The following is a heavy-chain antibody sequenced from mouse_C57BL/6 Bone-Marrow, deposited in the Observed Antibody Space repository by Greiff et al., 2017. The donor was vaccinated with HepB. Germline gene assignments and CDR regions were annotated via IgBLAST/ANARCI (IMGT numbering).Heavy chain of an antibody. Sequence: QVQLQQSGAELVMPGASVKLSCKASGYTFTSYWMHRVKQRPGQGLEWIGEIDPSDSYTNYNQKFKGKSTLTVDKSSSTAYMQLSSLTSEDSAVYYCARGWSAYWGQGTLVTVSA. CDR1: GYTFTSYW. D-gene: IGHD2-3*01. CDR3: ARGWSAY. V-gene: IGHV1-69*01. J-gene: IGHJ3*01. CDR2: IDPSDSYT.